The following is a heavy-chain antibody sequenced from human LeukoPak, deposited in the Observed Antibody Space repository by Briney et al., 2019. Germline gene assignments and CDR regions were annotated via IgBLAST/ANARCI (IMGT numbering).Heavy chain of an antibody. D-gene: IGHD3-10*01. J-gene: IGHJ5*02. CDR1: GYSFTSCW. CDR2: IYPGDSDT. CDR3: ARRYYGSGSYYNWFDP. V-gene: IGHV5-51*01. Sequence: GESLKISCKGSGYSFTSCWIGWVRQMPGKGLEWTGIIYPGDSDTRYSPSFQGQVTISADKSISTAYLQWSSLKASDTAMYYCARRYYGSGSYYNWFDPWGQGTLVTVSS.